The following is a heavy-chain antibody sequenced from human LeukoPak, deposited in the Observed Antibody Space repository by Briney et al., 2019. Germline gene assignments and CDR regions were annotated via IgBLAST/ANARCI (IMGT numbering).Heavy chain of an antibody. J-gene: IGHJ4*02. CDR1: GYTFTSYD. CDR2: MNPNSGNT. Sequence: ASVKVSCTASGYTFTSYDINWVRQATGQGLEWIGWMNPNSGNTGYAQKFQGRVTITRNTSISTAYMELSSLRSEDTAVYYCAREIGPRQLHLWGSAFDSWGQGTLVTVSS. V-gene: IGHV1-8*03. CDR3: AREIGPRQLHLWGSAFDS. D-gene: IGHD5-18*01.